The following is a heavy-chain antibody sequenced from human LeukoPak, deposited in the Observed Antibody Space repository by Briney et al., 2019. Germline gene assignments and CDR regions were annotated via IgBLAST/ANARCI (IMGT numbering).Heavy chain of an antibody. CDR1: GFTFSSYG. CDR3: ARDSRNFDWLSQPGFDY. D-gene: IGHD3-9*01. V-gene: IGHV3-30*02. CDR2: IRYDGDNK. Sequence: PGGSLRLSCAASGFTFSSYGMQWVRQAPGKGLEWVAFIRYDGDNKYYADSVKGRVTISRDNSKNTLYLQMNSLRAEDTAVYYCARDSRNFDWLSQPGFDYWGQGTLVTVSS. J-gene: IGHJ4*02.